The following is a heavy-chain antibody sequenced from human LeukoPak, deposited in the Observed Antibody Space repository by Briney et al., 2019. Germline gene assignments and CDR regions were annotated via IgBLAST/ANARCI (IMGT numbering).Heavy chain of an antibody. CDR3: ARSVVVAATRDY. D-gene: IGHD2-15*01. V-gene: IGHV1-2*06. CDR1: GYTFTGYY. Sequence: ASVKVSCKASGYTFTGYYMHWVRQAPGQGLEWMGRINPNSGGTNYAQKFQGRVTMTRDTSISTAYMELSRLRSDDTAVYYCARSVVVAATRDYWGQGTLVTVSS. CDR2: INPNSGGT. J-gene: IGHJ4*02.